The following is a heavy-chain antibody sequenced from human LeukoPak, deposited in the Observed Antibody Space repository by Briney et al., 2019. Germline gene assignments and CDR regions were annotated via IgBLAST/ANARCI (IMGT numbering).Heavy chain of an antibody. D-gene: IGHD6-19*01. CDR1: GFTFSSYA. CDR2: ISYDGSNK. V-gene: IGHV3-30-3*01. J-gene: IGHJ4*02. CDR3: ARDRIAVAGIFDY. Sequence: GGSLRLSCAASGFTFSSYAMHWVRQAPGKGLEWVAIISYDGSNKHYADSVKGRFTISRDNSKNTLYLQMNSLRAEDTAVYYCARDRIAVAGIFDYWGQGTLVTVSS.